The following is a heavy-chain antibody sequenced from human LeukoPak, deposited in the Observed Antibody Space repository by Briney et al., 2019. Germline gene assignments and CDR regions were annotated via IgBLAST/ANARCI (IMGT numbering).Heavy chain of an antibody. J-gene: IGHJ5*02. CDR2: ISSGGGST. Sequence: GGSLRLSCAASGFTFSSYAMSWVRQAPGKGLEWVSSISSGGGSTSYADSVKGRFTISRDTSKNTLYLQMNSLRPEDTAVYYCARDAKQLPPWGQGTLVTVSS. CDR3: ARDAKQLPP. V-gene: IGHV3-23*01. D-gene: IGHD5-24*01. CDR1: GFTFSSYA.